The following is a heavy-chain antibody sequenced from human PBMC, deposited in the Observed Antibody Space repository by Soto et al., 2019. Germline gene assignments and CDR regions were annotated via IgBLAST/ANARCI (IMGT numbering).Heavy chain of an antibody. J-gene: IGHJ4*02. CDR2: ISAYNGNT. V-gene: IGHV1-18*01. CDR1: GYTFTSYG. CDR3: ARNDYYDSSGGDDY. D-gene: IGHD3-22*01. Sequence: ASVKVSCKASGYTFTSYGISWVRQAPGQGLEWMGWISAYNGNTNYAQKLQGRVTMTTDTSTSTAYMELRSLRSDDTAVYCCARNDYYDSSGGDDYWGQGTLVTVSS.